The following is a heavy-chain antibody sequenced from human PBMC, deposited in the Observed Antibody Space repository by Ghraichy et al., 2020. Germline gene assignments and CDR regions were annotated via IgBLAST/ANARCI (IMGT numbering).Heavy chain of an antibody. CDR2: INHSGST. CDR1: GGSFSGYY. V-gene: IGHV4-34*01. D-gene: IGHD5-18*01. CDR3: ARLGTVDTAMVLDV. Sequence: SETLSLTCAVYGGSFSGYYWSWIRQPPGKGLEWIGEINHSGSTNYNPSLKSRVTISVDTSKNQFSLKLSSVTAADTAVYYCARLGTVDTAMVLDVWGQGTTVTVSS. J-gene: IGHJ6*02.